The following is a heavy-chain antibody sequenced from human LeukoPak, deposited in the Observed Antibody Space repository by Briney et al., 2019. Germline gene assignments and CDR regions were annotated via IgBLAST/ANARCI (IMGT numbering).Heavy chain of an antibody. D-gene: IGHD3-22*01. CDR2: TNHSGST. CDR1: GYSISSSYY. J-gene: IGHJ4*02. V-gene: IGHV4-38-2*02. CDR3: AREGYYNKAPDY. Sequence: SETLSLTCTVSGYSISSSYYWGWIRQPPGKGLEWIGNTNHSGSTYFNPSLKSRVTISVDTSKNQFSLKLSSVTAADTAVYYCAREGYYNKAPDYWGQGTLVTVSS.